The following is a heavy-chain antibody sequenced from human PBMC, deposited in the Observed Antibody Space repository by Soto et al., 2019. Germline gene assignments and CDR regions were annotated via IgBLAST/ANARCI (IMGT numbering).Heavy chain of an antibody. D-gene: IGHD3-3*01. CDR3: ARAGTVFGLLGNYYGMDA. J-gene: IGHJ6*02. CDR1: GYIFNGYA. CDR2: INGGNGDT. Sequence: QVQVVQSGAEEKKPGASVKVSCKASGYIFNGYAMHWVRQAPGQRLEWMAWINGGNGDTRYSQKFQGRVTVTRDTSANTVYMDLSSLRSEDTAVYYCARAGTVFGLLGNYYGMDAWGQGTRSPSP. V-gene: IGHV1-3*05.